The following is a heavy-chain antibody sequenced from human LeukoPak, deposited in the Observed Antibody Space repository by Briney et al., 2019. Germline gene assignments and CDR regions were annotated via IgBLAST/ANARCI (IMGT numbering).Heavy chain of an antibody. Sequence: GGSLRLSCAASGFTFSDYYMSWIRQAPGKGLEWVSYISSSGSTIYYADSVKGRFTISRDNAKNSLYLQMSSLRAEDTAVYYCASQFYSYGSRNLGHWGQGTLVTVSS. CDR2: ISSSGSTI. CDR1: GFTFSDYY. V-gene: IGHV3-11*01. D-gene: IGHD5-18*01. CDR3: ASQFYSYGSRNLGH. J-gene: IGHJ4*02.